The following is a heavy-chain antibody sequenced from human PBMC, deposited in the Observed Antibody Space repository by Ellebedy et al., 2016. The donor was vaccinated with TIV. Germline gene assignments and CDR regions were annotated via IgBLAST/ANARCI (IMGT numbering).Heavy chain of an antibody. CDR1: GFTFSSYA. J-gene: IGHJ2*01. D-gene: IGHD6-19*01. CDR3: AKLKGSGWYRWYFDL. V-gene: IGHV3-23*01. Sequence: GESLKISCAASGFTFSSYAMKWVRQAPGKGLEWVSGISGSGGGTYYTDSVKGRFTISRDNSKNTLYLQMNSLRVEDTAVYYCAKLKGSGWYRWYFDLWGRGTLVSVSS. CDR2: ISGSGGGT.